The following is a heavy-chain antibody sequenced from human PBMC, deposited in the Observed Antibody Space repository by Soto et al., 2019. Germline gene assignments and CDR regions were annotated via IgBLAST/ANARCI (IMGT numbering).Heavy chain of an antibody. Sequence: SETLSLTCTVSGGSISSSSYYWGWIRQPPGKGLEWIGSIYYSGSTYYNPSLKSRVTISVDTSKNQFSLKLSSVTAADTAVYYCARLSPTTVTPDYWGQGTLVTVSS. CDR2: IYYSGST. D-gene: IGHD4-17*01. CDR1: GGSISSSSYY. V-gene: IGHV4-39*01. J-gene: IGHJ4*02. CDR3: ARLSPTTVTPDY.